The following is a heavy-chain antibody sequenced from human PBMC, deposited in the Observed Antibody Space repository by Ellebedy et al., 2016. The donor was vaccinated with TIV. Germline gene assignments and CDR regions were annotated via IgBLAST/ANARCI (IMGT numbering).Heavy chain of an antibody. CDR1: GFTVRSKY. D-gene: IGHD4-17*01. CDR3: ATDPDGVYGDTSAY. Sequence: GGSLRLSCAVSGFTVRSKYMNWVRQAPGKGLEWVSLIYSVGDTYYADSVKGRFTVSSYNSQNTLYLQMTSLRVDDTAVYYCATDPDGVYGDTSAYWGRGTLVTVSS. V-gene: IGHV3-53*01. J-gene: IGHJ4*02. CDR2: IYSVGDT.